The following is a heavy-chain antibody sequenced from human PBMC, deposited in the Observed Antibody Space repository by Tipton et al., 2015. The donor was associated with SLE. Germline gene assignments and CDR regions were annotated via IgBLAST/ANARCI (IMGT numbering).Heavy chain of an antibody. CDR1: GFTFTSSG. V-gene: IGHV1-18*01. D-gene: IGHD5-12*01. CDR2: ISPYSGTT. Sequence: QSGAEVKKPGASVQVSCMTSGFTFTSSGISWVRQAPGQGLEWMGWISPYSGTTNYAQQLQGRVTMTTDTSTSTAYMELRSLRSDDTAVYYCARSIVATTDFDYWCQGGLVTVAT. J-gene: IGHJ4*02. CDR3: ARSIVATTDFDY.